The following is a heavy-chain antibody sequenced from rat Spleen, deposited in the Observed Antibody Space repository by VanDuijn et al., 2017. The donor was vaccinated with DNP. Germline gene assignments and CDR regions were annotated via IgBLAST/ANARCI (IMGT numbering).Heavy chain of an antibody. V-gene: IGHV5S10*01. CDR2: VSYDGRTI. CDR3: AARYSSSWFAY. D-gene: IGHD1-2*01. J-gene: IGHJ3*01. Sequence: EVQLVESGGGLVQPGRSLKLSCAASGFTFRDYAMGWVRQAPKKGLEWVATVSYDGRTIYYRDSVKGRFTISRDDAKNTLYLQMNSLRSEDTATYYCAARYSSSWFAYWGQGTLVTVSS. CDR1: GFTFRDYA.